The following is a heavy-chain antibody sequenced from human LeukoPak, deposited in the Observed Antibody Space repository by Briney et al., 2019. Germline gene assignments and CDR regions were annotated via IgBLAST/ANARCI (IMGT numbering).Heavy chain of an antibody. D-gene: IGHD3-3*01. V-gene: IGHV3-23*01. CDR3: AKVLTPYDFWSGYYSPHRFDY. CDR1: GFTFSSYA. CDR2: ISGSGGST. Sequence: GGSLRLSCAASGFTFSSYALSWVRQAPGKGLEWVSGISGSGGSTYYADSVKGRFTISRDNSKNTLYLQMNSLRAEDTAVYYCAKVLTPYDFWSGYYSPHRFDYWGQGTLVTVSS. J-gene: IGHJ4*02.